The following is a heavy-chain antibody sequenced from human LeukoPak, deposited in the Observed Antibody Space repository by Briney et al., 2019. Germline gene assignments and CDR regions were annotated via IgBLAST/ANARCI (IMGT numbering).Heavy chain of an antibody. J-gene: IGHJ6*02. CDR2: INPNSGGT. Sequence: ASVKVSCKASGYTFTGYYMHWVRQAPGQGLEWMGWINPNSGGTNYAQKFQGRVTMTRDTSISTAYMELSGLRSDDTAVYYCARAASIAARYYYYYGMDVWGQGTTVTASS. CDR1: GYTFTGYY. V-gene: IGHV1-2*02. CDR3: ARAASIAARYYYYYGMDV. D-gene: IGHD6-6*01.